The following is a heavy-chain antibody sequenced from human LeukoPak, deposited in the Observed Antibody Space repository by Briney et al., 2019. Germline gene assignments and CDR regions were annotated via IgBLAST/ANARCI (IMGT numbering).Heavy chain of an antibody. CDR2: ISSSSSYI. D-gene: IGHD2-2*02. Sequence: GGSLRLSCAASGFTFSSYSMNWVRQAPGKGLEWVSSISSSSSYIYYADSVKGRFTISRDNAKNSLYLQMNSLRAEDTAVYYCVRGDIVVVPAAIFDWFDPWGQGTLVTVSS. J-gene: IGHJ5*02. V-gene: IGHV3-21*01. CDR3: VRGDIVVVPAAIFDWFDP. CDR1: GFTFSSYS.